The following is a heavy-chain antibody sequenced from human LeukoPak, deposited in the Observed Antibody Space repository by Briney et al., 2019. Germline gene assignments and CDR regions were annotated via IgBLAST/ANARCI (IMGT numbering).Heavy chain of an antibody. D-gene: IGHD3-10*01. CDR3: AIRPGITMVRGVIYP. V-gene: IGHV4-4*07. J-gene: IGHJ5*02. CDR1: GGSISSYY. Sequence: SETLSLTCTVSGGSISSYYWSWIRHPAGKGLELIGRIYPSGSTNYNPSLKSRVTMSVDTSKNQFSLKLSSVTAADTAVYYCAIRPGITMVRGVIYPWGQGTLVTVSS. CDR2: IYPSGST.